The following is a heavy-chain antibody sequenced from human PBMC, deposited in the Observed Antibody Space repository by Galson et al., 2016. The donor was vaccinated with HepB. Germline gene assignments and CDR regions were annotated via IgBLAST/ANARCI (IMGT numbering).Heavy chain of an antibody. CDR3: AAGAGWEEDY. CDR1: GFTFSSYF. V-gene: IGHV3-7*03. CDR2: IEKDGSEK. D-gene: IGHD1-26*01. Sequence: SLRLSCAASGFTFSSYFMSWVRQAPGKGLQWVANIEKDGSEKNYVDSVKGRFTISRDNAKNSLYLQMNSLRAEDTAVYYCAAGAGWEEDYWGQGTLVTVSS. J-gene: IGHJ4*02.